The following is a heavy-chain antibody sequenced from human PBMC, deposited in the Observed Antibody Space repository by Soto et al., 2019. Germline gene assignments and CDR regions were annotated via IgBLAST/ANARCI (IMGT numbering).Heavy chain of an antibody. D-gene: IGHD3-3*01. V-gene: IGHV3-7*05. CDR2: IKQDGSEK. Sequence: GGSLRLSCAASGFTFSSYWMSWVRQAPWKGLEWVANIKQDGSEKYYVDSVKGRFTISRDNAKNSLYLQMNSLRAEDTAVYYCARVGGITIFGVVTATYYGMDVWGQGTTVTVSS. CDR1: GFTFSSYW. J-gene: IGHJ6*02. CDR3: ARVGGITIFGVVTATYYGMDV.